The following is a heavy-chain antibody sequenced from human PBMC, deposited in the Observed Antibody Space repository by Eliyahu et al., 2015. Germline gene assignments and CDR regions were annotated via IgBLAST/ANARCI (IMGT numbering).Heavy chain of an antibody. J-gene: IGHJ5*02. CDR1: GFTFXSXX. V-gene: IGHV3-21*01. CDR3: AREGDYSNYGWFDP. CDR2: ISSSSSYI. Sequence: EVQLVESGGGXVKPGGSLRLSXAASGFTFXSXXMNXVRQAXGKGREWVSSISSSSSYIYYADSVKGRFTISRDNAKNSLYLQMNSLRAEDTAVYYCAREGDYSNYGWFDPWGQGTLVTVSS. D-gene: IGHD4-11*01.